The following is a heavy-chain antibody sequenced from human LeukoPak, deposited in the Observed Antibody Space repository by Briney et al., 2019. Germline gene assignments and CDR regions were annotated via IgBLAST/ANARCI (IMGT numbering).Heavy chain of an antibody. D-gene: IGHD5-18*01. CDR1: GGSISSGDYY. CDR3: ARRGYSYGLLDY. J-gene: IGHJ4*02. Sequence: PSETLSLTCTVSGGSISSGDYYWSWIRQPPGKGLEWIGYIYYSGSTNYNPSLKSRVTMSVDKSKNQFSLKLSSVTAADTAVYYCARRGYSYGLLDYWGQGTLVTVSS. V-gene: IGHV4-30-4*08. CDR2: IYYSGST.